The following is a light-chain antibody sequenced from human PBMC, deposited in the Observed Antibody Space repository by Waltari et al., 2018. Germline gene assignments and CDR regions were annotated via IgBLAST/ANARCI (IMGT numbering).Light chain of an antibody. V-gene: IGLV2-23*01. CDR1: SSDVGNYHF. Sequence: QSALTQPASVSGSPGQSITIPCTGSSSDVGNYHFVSWYQQHPGKAPKLMIYEGSKRPSGVSDRFSGSKSGNTASLTISGLQAEDEADYYCCSYTGTTTPRLFGGGTKLTVL. J-gene: IGLJ3*02. CDR3: CSYTGTTTPRL. CDR2: EGS.